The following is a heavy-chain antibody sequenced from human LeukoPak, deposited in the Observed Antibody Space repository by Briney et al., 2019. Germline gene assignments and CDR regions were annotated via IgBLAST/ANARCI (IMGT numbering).Heavy chain of an antibody. CDR3: ARGTPFDP. D-gene: IGHD1-14*01. CDR1: GDSITSGGYY. V-gene: IGHV4-31*03. J-gene: IGHJ5*02. CDR2: IYYSGTT. Sequence: SETLSLTCTVSGDSITSGGYYWTWIRQYPGKGLEWIGHIYYSGTTHYNPSLKSRVIMSVDTSKNQFSLKVTSVTAADTAVYYCARGTPFDPWGQGTLVTVSS.